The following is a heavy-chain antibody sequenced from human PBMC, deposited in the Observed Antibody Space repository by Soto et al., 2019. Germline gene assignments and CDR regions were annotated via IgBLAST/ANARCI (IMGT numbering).Heavy chain of an antibody. Sequence: SETLSLTCVFSCYSIISDYYWGWIRQPPGKGLEWIGSIYHSGIIYYNPSLKSRVTISVDTSKNQFSLELNSVTAADTAVYYCARDSSGYHYFDYWGQGTLVTVSS. D-gene: IGHD3-22*01. CDR3: ARDSSGYHYFDY. V-gene: IGHV4-38-2*02. CDR1: CYSIISDYY. J-gene: IGHJ4*02. CDR2: IYHSGII.